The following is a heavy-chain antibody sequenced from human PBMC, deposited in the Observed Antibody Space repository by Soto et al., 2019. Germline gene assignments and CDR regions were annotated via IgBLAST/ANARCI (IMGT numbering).Heavy chain of an antibody. CDR3: AKDEEGHSSGWSHFDY. Sequence: GGSLRLSCAASGFTFSSYAMSWVRQAPGKGLEWVSAISGSGGSTYYADSVKGRFTISRDNSKNTLYLQMNSLRAEDTAVYYCAKDEEGHSSGWSHFDYWGQGTLVTVSS. V-gene: IGHV3-23*01. J-gene: IGHJ4*02. CDR1: GFTFSSYA. D-gene: IGHD6-19*01. CDR2: ISGSGGST.